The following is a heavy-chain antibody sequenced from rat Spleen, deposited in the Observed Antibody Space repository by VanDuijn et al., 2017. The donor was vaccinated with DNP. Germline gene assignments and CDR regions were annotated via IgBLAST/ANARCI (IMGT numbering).Heavy chain of an antibody. Sequence: EVQLQESGPGLVKPSQSLSLTCSVTGYSITSNYWGWIRKFPGNKMEWIGHRSYSGSTSYNPSLKSRISITRDTSKNQFFLQLNSVTTEDTATYYCARFGYNNYVDAMDAWGQGTSVTVSS. V-gene: IGHV3-1*01. D-gene: IGHD1-10*01. CDR3: ARFGYNNYVDAMDA. CDR2: RSYSGST. J-gene: IGHJ4*01. CDR1: GYSITSNY.